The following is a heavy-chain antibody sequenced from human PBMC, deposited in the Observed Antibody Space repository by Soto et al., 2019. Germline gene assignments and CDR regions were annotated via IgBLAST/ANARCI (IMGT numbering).Heavy chain of an antibody. D-gene: IGHD6-6*01. CDR3: AKDMMAATDYSSSGGNWFDP. CDR2: ISYDGSNK. Sequence: PGGSLRLSCAASGFTFSSYAMTWVRQAPGKGLEWVAVISYDGSNKYYADSVKGRFTISRDNSKNTLYLQMNSLRAEDTAVYYCAKDMMAATDYSSSGGNWFDPWGQGTLVTVSS. CDR1: GFTFSSYA. V-gene: IGHV3-30*18. J-gene: IGHJ5*02.